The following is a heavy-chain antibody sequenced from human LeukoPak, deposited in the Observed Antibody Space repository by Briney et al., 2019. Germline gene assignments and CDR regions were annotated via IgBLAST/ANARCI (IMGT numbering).Heavy chain of an antibody. CDR3: ARALGRGRFDP. J-gene: IGHJ5*02. Sequence: ASVTVSCQPSAYTFTAYSTHWVRHAPGQGLEWMGWINPNSGDTKYAQKFQGRVTMTRDTSISTAYMELSGLGSDDTALYYCARALGRGRFDPWGQGTLVTVSS. CDR2: INPNSGDT. V-gene: IGHV1-2*02. CDR1: AYTFTAYS.